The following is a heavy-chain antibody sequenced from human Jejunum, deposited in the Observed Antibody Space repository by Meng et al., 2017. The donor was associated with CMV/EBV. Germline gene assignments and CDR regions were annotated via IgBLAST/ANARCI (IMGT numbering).Heavy chain of an antibody. Sequence: SGDSMSSGGDVWGWGRQPPGKGLECIGSIDESGTTRYNPSLGSRVVISVDTSMNQLTLRLDSVTAADTAVYYCARDGEGRWLQLGCWGQGTLVTVSS. CDR2: IDESGTT. V-gene: IGHV4-39*06. CDR3: ARDGEGRWLQLGC. CDR1: GDSMSSGGDV. D-gene: IGHD5-24*01. J-gene: IGHJ4*02.